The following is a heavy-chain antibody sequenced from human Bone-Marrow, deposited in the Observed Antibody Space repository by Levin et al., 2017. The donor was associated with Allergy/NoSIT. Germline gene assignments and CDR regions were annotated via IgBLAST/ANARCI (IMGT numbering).Heavy chain of an antibody. CDR1: GFTFSSYA. V-gene: IGHV3-30*04. J-gene: IGHJ5*02. D-gene: IGHD3-10*01. CDR2: ISYDGSNK. Sequence: GGSLRLSCAASGFTFSSYAMHWVRQAPGKGLEWVAVISYDGSNKYYADSVKGRFTISRDNSKNTLYLQMNSLRAEDTAVYYCARDWGGSGSYYNCPGHPWGQGTLVTVSS. CDR3: ARDWGGSGSYYNCPGHP.